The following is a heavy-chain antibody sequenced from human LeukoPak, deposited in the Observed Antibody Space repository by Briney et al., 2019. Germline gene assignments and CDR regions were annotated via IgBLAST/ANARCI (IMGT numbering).Heavy chain of an antibody. CDR2: ISSSSYI. J-gene: IGHJ3*02. CDR1: GFTFSSYW. D-gene: IGHD3-3*01. CDR3: ARGSRLGVVGRDAFDI. Sequence: GGSLRLSCAASGFTFSSYWMSWVRQAPGRGLEWVSSISSSSYIYYADSVKGRFTISRDNAKNSLYLQINSLRAEDTAVYYCARGSRLGVVGRDAFDIWGQGTMVTVSS. V-gene: IGHV3-21*01.